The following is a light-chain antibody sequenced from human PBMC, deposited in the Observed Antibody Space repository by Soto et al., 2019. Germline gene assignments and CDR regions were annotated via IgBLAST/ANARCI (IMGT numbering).Light chain of an antibody. CDR3: QQYNTSPST. CDR1: QSFGSW. CDR2: DIS. J-gene: IGKJ2*02. Sequence: DIQMTQSPSTLSASVGDTVTITCRASQSFGSWFAWYQQKPGQAPKLLIYDISTLEYGVPSRFSGRGSGTEFTLTISSLQPDDFATYYCQQYNTSPSTFGQGTKVDIK. V-gene: IGKV1-5*01.